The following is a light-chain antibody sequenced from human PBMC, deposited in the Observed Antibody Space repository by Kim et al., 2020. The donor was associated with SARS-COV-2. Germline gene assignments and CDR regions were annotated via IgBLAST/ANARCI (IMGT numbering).Light chain of an antibody. CDR2: RAS. CDR1: QTISLW. CDR3: QHYNGFSRA. Sequence: DIRMTQSPSTLSASVGDRVTITCRASQTISLWLAWYQQKPGTAPKLLVYRASSLQSGVPSRFSGSGSGTEFTLTISSLQPDDFATYYCQHYNGFSRAFGQGTKVDIK. J-gene: IGKJ1*01. V-gene: IGKV1-5*03.